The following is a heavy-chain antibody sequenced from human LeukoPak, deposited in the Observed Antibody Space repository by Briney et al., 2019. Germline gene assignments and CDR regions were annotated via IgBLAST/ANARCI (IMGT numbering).Heavy chain of an antibody. J-gene: IGHJ4*02. CDR3: AKEDSSSWYEGSGY. D-gene: IGHD6-13*01. CDR2: ISGSGGST. CDR1: GLTFSSYA. Sequence: PGGSLRLSCAVTGLTFSSYAMSWVRQAPGKGPEWVSCISGSGGSTYYADSVKGRFSISRDNSKNTLYLQMNSLRAEDTAVYYCAKEDSSSWYEGSGYWGQGTLVTVSS. V-gene: IGHV3-23*01.